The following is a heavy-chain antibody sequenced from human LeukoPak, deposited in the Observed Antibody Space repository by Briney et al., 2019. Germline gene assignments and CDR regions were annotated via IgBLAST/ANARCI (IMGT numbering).Heavy chain of an antibody. J-gene: IGHJ2*01. CDR1: GGSIFGHY. CDR3: ARRAYYDTSGYSPASGYFDL. CDR2: IYSNGIT. V-gene: IGHV4-4*08. Sequence: SETMSLTCTSSGGSIFGHYFNWIQPAPGKGLEWVGYIYSNGITSYNPSLRSRGTMSIATSRSQFSLRLTSVTAADTAIYYCARRAYYDTSGYSPASGYFDLWGRGTLVTVSS. D-gene: IGHD3-22*01.